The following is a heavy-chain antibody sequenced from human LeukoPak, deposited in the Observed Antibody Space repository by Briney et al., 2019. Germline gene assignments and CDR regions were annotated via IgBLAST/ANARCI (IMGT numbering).Heavy chain of an antibody. CDR2: INWDGGST. V-gene: IGHV3-20*04. CDR1: GFTFDDYG. Sequence: RPGGSLRLSRAASGFTFDDYGMNWVRQVPGKGLEWVSGINWDGGSTGYADSVKGRFTISRDNAKNSLYLQLNSLRAEDTALYYCARSKYYYYMDVWGKGTTVTVSS. CDR3: ARSKYYYYMDV. J-gene: IGHJ6*03.